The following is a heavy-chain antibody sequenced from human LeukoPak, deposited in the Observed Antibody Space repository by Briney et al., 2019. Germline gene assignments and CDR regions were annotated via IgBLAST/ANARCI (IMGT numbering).Heavy chain of an antibody. Sequence: SETLSLTCTVSGGSISTSSYYWGWIRQPPGKGLEWIGSIYYSGSTYYNPSLKSRVTISVDTSKNQFSLRLSSVTAADTAVYYCARVTGYMTEDYFDYWGQGTLITVSS. CDR3: ARVTGYMTEDYFDY. CDR2: IYYSGST. D-gene: IGHD6-13*01. J-gene: IGHJ4*02. V-gene: IGHV4-39*07. CDR1: GGSISTSSYY.